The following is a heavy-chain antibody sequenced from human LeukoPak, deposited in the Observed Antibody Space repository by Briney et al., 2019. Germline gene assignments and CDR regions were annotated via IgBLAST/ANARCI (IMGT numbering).Heavy chain of an antibody. D-gene: IGHD2/OR15-2a*01. V-gene: IGHV4-38-2*01. CDR3: ARPFYSSGAFDI. Sequence: PSETLSLTCAVSGYSISSGYYWGWIRQPPGKGLEWIGSIYHSGSTYYNPSLKSRVTISVDTSKNQFSLKLSSVTAADTAVYYCARPFYSSGAFDIWGQGTMVTVS. CDR1: GYSISSGYY. J-gene: IGHJ3*02. CDR2: IYHSGST.